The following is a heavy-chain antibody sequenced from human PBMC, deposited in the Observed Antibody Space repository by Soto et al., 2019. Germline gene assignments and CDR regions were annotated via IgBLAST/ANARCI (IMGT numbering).Heavy chain of an antibody. Sequence: PGGSLRLSCAASGFSFITYAMHWVRQAPGKGLEWVAVISYDGTNKYSADSVKGRFTISRDNSKNTLYLQMNSLRADDTAVYYCVREKDYGDFSIDYWGQGTLVTVSS. CDR2: ISYDGTNK. D-gene: IGHD4-17*01. CDR3: VREKDYGDFSIDY. V-gene: IGHV3-30-3*01. CDR1: GFSFITYA. J-gene: IGHJ4*02.